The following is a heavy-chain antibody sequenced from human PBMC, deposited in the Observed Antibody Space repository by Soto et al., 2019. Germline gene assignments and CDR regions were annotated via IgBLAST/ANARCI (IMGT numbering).Heavy chain of an antibody. D-gene: IGHD3-16*01. J-gene: IGHJ4*02. CDR3: ARAGLGGYYFDY. CDR1: GGSFSGYY. CDR2: INHSGST. V-gene: IGHV4-34*01. Sequence: QVQLQQWGAGLLKPSETLSLTCAVYGGSFSGYYWSWIRQPPGKGLEWIGEINHSGSTNYNPSLKSRVTISVDTSKNQFSLKLSSVTAADTAVYYCARAGLGGYYFDYWGQGTLVTVSS.